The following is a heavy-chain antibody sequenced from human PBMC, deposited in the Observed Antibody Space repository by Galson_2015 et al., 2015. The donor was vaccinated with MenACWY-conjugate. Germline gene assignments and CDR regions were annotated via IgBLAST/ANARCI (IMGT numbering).Heavy chain of an antibody. Sequence: SVKLSCTASGFTFTRYYIHWVRQAPGHGLEWMGIINPSTGDTEYAQCFQGRVSMSRDTSTSPVYMELSSLRAEDTAVYYCARGCSYYDCANDYWGQGTLVTVSS. D-gene: IGHD4-11*01. V-gene: IGHV1-46*01. J-gene: IGHJ4*02. CDR2: INPSTGDT. CDR1: GFTFTRYY. CDR3: ARGCSYYDCANDY.